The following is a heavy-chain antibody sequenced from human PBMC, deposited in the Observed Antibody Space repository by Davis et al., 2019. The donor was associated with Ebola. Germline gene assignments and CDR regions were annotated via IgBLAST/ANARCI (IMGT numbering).Heavy chain of an antibody. CDR2: IYYSGTT. Sequence: SETLSLTCTVSGGSISSSSYYWGWIRQPPGKGLEWIGSIYYSGTTYFNPSLKRRVTISVDTSKNQFSLKLSSVTAADTAVYYCAQVFGVVTLYFDYWGQGTLVTVSS. V-gene: IGHV4-39*01. CDR1: GGSISSSSYY. CDR3: AQVFGVVTLYFDY. J-gene: IGHJ4*02. D-gene: IGHD3-3*01.